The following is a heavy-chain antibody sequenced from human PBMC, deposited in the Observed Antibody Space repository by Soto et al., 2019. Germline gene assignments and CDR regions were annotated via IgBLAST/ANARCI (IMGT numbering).Heavy chain of an antibody. CDR2: IYYSGST. Sequence: QVQLQESGPGLVKPSETLSLTCTVSGGSISSYYWSWIRQPPGKGLEWIGYIYYSGSTNYNPSLKSRVTISVDTSKIQFSLKLSSVTAADTAVYYCAILGYCSGGSCYGGIDYWGQGTLVTVSS. D-gene: IGHD2-15*01. CDR3: AILGYCSGGSCYGGIDY. J-gene: IGHJ4*02. CDR1: GGSISSYY. V-gene: IGHV4-59*01.